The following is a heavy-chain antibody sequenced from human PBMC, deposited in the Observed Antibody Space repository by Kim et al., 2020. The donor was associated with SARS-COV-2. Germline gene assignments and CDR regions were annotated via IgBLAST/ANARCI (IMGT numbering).Heavy chain of an antibody. Sequence: GGSLRLSCAASGFTFSSYAMSWVRQAPGKGLEWVSAISGSGGSTYYADSVKGRFTISRDNSKNTLYLQMNSLRAEDTAVYYCAKDMERLYYDILTSDCMDVWGQGTTVTVSS. V-gene: IGHV3-23*01. CDR1: GFTFSSYA. D-gene: IGHD3-9*01. CDR3: AKDMERLYYDILTSDCMDV. J-gene: IGHJ6*02. CDR2: ISGSGGST.